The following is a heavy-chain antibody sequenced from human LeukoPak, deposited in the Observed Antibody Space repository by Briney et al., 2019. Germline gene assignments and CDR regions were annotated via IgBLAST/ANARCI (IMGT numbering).Heavy chain of an antibody. CDR3: AGGPMVRGVNWFDP. Sequence: GASVKVSCKASGYTFTSYDINWVRQATGQGLEWMGWMNPNSGNTGYAQKFQGRVSITRNTSISTAYMELSSLRSEDTAVYYCAGGPMVRGVNWFDPWGQGTLVTVSS. V-gene: IGHV1-8*03. CDR2: MNPNSGNT. D-gene: IGHD3-10*01. CDR1: GYTFTSYD. J-gene: IGHJ5*02.